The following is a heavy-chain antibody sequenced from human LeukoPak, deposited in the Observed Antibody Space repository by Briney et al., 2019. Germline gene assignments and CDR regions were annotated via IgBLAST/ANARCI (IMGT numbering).Heavy chain of an antibody. Sequence: SEALSLTCTVSGGSFSGYYCTWIRQPPGKGLEWIGEINHSGSANYNPSLKSRVTISLDTSKNQFSLKLSSVTAADTAVYYCARGQGTVTTHWGQGTLVTVSS. V-gene: IGHV4-34*01. CDR3: ARGQGTVTTH. D-gene: IGHD4-17*01. J-gene: IGHJ4*02. CDR2: INHSGSA. CDR1: GGSFSGYY.